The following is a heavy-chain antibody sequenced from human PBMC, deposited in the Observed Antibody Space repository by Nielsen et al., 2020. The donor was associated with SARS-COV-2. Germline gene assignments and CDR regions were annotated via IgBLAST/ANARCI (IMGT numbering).Heavy chain of an antibody. J-gene: IGHJ6*02. V-gene: IGHV3-7*03. CDR2: IKQDGSEK. CDR1: GFTFSSYW. CDR3: ARDLWFGELSAGYYGMDL. Sequence: GESLKISCAASGFTFSSYWMSWVRQAPGKGLEWVANIKQDGSEKYYVDSVKGRFTISRDNAKNSLYLQMNSLRAEDTAVYYCARDLWFGELSAGYYGMDLWGQGTTVIVSS. D-gene: IGHD3-10*01.